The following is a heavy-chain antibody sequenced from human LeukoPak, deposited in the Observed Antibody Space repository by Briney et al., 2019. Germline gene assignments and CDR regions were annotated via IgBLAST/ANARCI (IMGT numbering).Heavy chain of an antibody. CDR3: AREMGGSYYGY. J-gene: IGHJ4*02. CDR2: INDSGST. CDR1: GGSFSGYY. V-gene: IGHV4-34*01. Sequence: PSETLSLTCAVYGGSFSGYYWSWIRQPPGKGLEWIGEINDSGSTNYNPSLKSRVTISVDTSKNQFSLKLSSVTAADTAVYYCAREMGGSYYGYWGQGTLVTVSS. D-gene: IGHD3-16*01.